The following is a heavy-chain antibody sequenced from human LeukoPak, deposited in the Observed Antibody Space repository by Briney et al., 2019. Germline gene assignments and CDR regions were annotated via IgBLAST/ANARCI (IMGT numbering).Heavy chain of an antibody. V-gene: IGHV4-59*12. CDR3: ARGRYCSGGSCYLDYFDY. D-gene: IGHD2-15*01. CDR1: GGSISSYY. CDR2: IYYSGST. Sequence: SETLSLTCTVSGGSISSYYWSWIRQPPGKGLEWIGYIYYSGSTYYNPSLKSRVTISVDTSKNQFSLKLSSVTAADTAVYYCARGRYCSGGSCYLDYFDYWGQGTLVTVSS. J-gene: IGHJ4*02.